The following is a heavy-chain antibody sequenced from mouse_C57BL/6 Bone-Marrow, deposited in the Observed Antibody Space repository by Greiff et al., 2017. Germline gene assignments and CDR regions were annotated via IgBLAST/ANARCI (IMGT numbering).Heavy chain of an antibody. CDR2: IDPEIGDT. Sequence: VQLQQSGAELVRPGASVKLSCTASGFNIKDDYIHWVKQRPEQGLEWIGWIDPEIGDTAYASKFQGKATITSDTSSNTAYLQLSSLTSEDTAVKYCSACDGNYFDFWGQGTPLTVAS. CDR1: GFNIKDDY. J-gene: IGHJ2*01. D-gene: IGHD2-3*01. V-gene: IGHV14-4*01. CDR3: SACDGNYFDF.